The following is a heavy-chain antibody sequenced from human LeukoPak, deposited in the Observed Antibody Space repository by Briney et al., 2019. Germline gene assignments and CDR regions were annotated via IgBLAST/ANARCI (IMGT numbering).Heavy chain of an antibody. Sequence: GGSLRLSCTASVFAFSNYEMTWVRQAPGKGLDWVSNIGGSGANTYYADSVKGRFTISRDNSENTVYLQMNNLRAEDTALYYCAGRVTGYSSGYVYWGQGTLVTVSS. J-gene: IGHJ4*02. CDR1: VFAFSNYE. D-gene: IGHD5-18*01. CDR2: IGGSGANT. CDR3: AGRVTGYSSGYVY. V-gene: IGHV3-23*01.